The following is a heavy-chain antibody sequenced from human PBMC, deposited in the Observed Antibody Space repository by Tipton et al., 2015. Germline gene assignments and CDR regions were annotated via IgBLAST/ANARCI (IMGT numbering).Heavy chain of an antibody. J-gene: IGHJ4*02. Sequence: TLSLTCTVSSDSINKYYWSWIRQPPGKELQWIGYIQYSGGTNYNPSLKSRVTISVDTSKNQFSLKLRSVTAADTAVYYCAREAYSSSGLIFDYWGQGTLVTVSS. CDR1: SDSINKYY. V-gene: IGHV4-59*01. CDR3: AREAYSSSGLIFDY. CDR2: IQYSGGT. D-gene: IGHD6-6*01.